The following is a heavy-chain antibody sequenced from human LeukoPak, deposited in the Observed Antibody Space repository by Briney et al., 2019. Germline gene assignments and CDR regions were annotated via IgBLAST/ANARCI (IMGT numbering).Heavy chain of an antibody. D-gene: IGHD6-13*01. CDR3: ARGRTGGAAAGPKYFDY. Sequence: ASVKVSCKASGYTFTSYYMHWVRQAPGQGLEWMGIINPSGGSTSYAQKFQGRVTMTRDTSTSTVYMELSSLRSEDTAVYYCARGRTGGAAAGPKYFDYWGQGTLVTVSS. CDR1: GYTFTSYY. V-gene: IGHV1-46*01. J-gene: IGHJ4*02. CDR2: INPSGGST.